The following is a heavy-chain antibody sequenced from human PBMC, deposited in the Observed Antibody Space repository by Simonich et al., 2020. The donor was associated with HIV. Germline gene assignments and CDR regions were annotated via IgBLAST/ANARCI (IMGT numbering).Heavy chain of an antibody. CDR1: GGSFSGYF. J-gene: IGHJ4*02. CDR2: ISHFGDT. CDR3: AREGDCTNGVCYRFDY. Sequence: QVQLQQWGAGLLKPSETLSLTCAVYGGSFSGYFWSWIRQPPGKGLGWIGDISHFGDTNYHPSLKSRVSISVDTSKNQFSLRLTSVTAADSAAYYCAREGDCTNGVCYRFDYWGQGTLVTVSS. D-gene: IGHD2-8*01. V-gene: IGHV4-34*01.